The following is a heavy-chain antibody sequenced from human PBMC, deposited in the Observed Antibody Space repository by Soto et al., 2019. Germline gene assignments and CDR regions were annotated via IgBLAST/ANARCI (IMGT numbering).Heavy chain of an antibody. V-gene: IGHV3-30*18. CDR3: AKDHQYYYDSSGSGYFDY. Sequence: PGGSLRLSCAASGFTFSSYGMHWVRQAPGKGLEWVAVISYDGSNKYYADSVKGRFTISRDNSKNTLYLQMNSLRAEDTAVYYCAKDHQYYYDSSGSGYFDYWGQGTLVTVSS. CDR2: ISYDGSNK. CDR1: GFTFSSYG. D-gene: IGHD3-22*01. J-gene: IGHJ4*02.